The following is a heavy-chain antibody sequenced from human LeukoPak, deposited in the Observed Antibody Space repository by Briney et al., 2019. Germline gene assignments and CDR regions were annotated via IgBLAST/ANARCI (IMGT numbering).Heavy chain of an antibody. CDR3: ARVGDGYNYDY. J-gene: IGHJ4*02. D-gene: IGHD5-24*01. CDR2: IVVGSGNT. CDR1: GFTFTSSA. V-gene: IGHV1-58*01. Sequence: SVKVSCKASGFTFTSSAVQWVRQARGQRLEWIGWIVVGSGNTNYAQKFQERVTITRNTSISTAYMELSSLRSEDTAAYYCARVGDGYNYDYWGQGTLVTVSS.